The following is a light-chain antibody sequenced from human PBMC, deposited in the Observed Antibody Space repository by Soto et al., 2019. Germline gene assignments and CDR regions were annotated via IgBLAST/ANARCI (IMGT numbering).Light chain of an antibody. Sequence: DIVMTQSPDSLAVSLGDRATINGNSSQSVLSSSNNKNYLAWYQQKPGQSPKLIIYWASIRESGVPDRFSGSGSGTNFTLTISRLQAEDVAVYYCQQYYSLPRTFGQGTKVDIK. J-gene: IGKJ1*01. V-gene: IGKV4-1*01. CDR2: WAS. CDR3: QQYYSLPRT. CDR1: QSVLSSSNNKNY.